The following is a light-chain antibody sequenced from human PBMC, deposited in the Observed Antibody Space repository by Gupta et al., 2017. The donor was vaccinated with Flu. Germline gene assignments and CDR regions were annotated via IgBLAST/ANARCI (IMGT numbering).Light chain of an antibody. V-gene: IGKV1-5*03. Sequence: DRVTITCWASQSISNWLAWYQQKPGKAPNLLIYKASNLQSGVPSRFSGSGSGTEFTLTISSLQPDDFATYYCQQYNSYSPVTFGQGTRLEI. CDR2: KAS. CDR3: QQYNSYSPVT. CDR1: QSISNW. J-gene: IGKJ5*01.